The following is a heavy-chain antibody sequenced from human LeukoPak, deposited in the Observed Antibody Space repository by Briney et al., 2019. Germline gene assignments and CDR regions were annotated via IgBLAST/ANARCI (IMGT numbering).Heavy chain of an antibody. V-gene: IGHV4-39*01. Sequence: PSETLSLTCTVSGGSISGSSYYWGWIRQPPGKGLEWIGSIYYSGSTYYNPSLKSRVTISVDTSKNQFSLKLSSVTAADTAVYYCARLPEWDGMDVWGQGTTVTVSS. D-gene: IGHD1-26*01. CDR3: ARLPEWDGMDV. CDR1: GGSISGSSYY. CDR2: IYYSGST. J-gene: IGHJ6*02.